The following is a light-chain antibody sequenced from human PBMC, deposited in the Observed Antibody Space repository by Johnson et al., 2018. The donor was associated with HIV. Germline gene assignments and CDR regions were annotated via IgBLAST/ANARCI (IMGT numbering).Light chain of an antibody. V-gene: IGLV1-51*01. Sequence: QSVLTQPPSVSAAPGQKVTIPCSGSSSNIGNNYASWYQQVPGTAPKLLIYDNHKRPSGIPDRFSCSKSGTSATLGITGLQTGDEDDYYCGTWDNSLSAGVFGTGTKVTVL. CDR3: GTWDNSLSAGV. CDR2: DNH. J-gene: IGLJ1*01. CDR1: SSNIGNNY.